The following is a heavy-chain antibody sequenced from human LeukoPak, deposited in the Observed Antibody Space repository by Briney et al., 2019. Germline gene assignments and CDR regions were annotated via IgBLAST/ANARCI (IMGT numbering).Heavy chain of an antibody. CDR2: INPNSGGT. Sequence: ASVNVSCKASGYTFTGYYMHWVRQAPGQGLEWMGRINPNSGGTNYAQKFQGRVTMTRDTSISTAYMELSRLRSDDTAVYYCARDRGGYCSSTSCPRYNWFDPWGQGTLVTVSS. V-gene: IGHV1-2*06. CDR1: GYTFTGYY. CDR3: ARDRGGYCSSTSCPRYNWFDP. D-gene: IGHD2-2*01. J-gene: IGHJ5*02.